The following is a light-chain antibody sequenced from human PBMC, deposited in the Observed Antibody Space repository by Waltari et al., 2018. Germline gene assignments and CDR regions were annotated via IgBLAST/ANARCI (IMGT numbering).Light chain of an antibody. Sequence: ENVLTQSPATLSLSPGERATLSCRASLSVGSRYLAWYQQKPGQAPRPLIYGASTRATGIPDRFSGSGSGTDFTLTISRLEPEDFAVYYCQQYVRSPYTFGQGTKLEIK. J-gene: IGKJ2*01. V-gene: IGKV3-20*01. CDR1: LSVGSRY. CDR3: QQYVRSPYT. CDR2: GAS.